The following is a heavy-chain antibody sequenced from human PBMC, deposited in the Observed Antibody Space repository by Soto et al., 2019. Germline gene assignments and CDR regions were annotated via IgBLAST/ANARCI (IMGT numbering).Heavy chain of an antibody. D-gene: IGHD3-3*02. V-gene: IGHV1-18*01. Sequence: ASVKVSCKASGYIFSSFYINWVRQVPGQGIEWMGSTSGYSGNSKYAQKFQGRVTMTTDTSTNTGYMEMRSLTSDDTAVYYCARDIFGHADAFDLWGHGT. CDR3: ARDIFGHADAFDL. CDR1: GYIFSSFY. J-gene: IGHJ3*01. CDR2: TSGYSGNS.